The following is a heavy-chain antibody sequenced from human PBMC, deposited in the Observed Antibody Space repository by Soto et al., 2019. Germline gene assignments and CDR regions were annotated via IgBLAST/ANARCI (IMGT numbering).Heavy chain of an antibody. Sequence: QVQLVQSGAEVKKPGSSVKVSCKASGGTFSSSAVNWVRQAPGQGLEWMGEIIPVFGTTNSAQKFQARLTITADESTSTAYMELSSLRSEDTAVYFCARSGTATNFDYWGQGTLVTVSS. D-gene: IGHD2-15*01. J-gene: IGHJ4*02. CDR1: GGTFSSSA. CDR2: IIPVFGTT. V-gene: IGHV1-69*01. CDR3: ARSGTATNFDY.